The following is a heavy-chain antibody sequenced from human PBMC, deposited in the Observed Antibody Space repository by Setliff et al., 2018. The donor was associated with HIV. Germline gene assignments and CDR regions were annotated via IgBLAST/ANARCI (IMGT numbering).Heavy chain of an antibody. CDR3: ARHSDFWSEDAFDI. V-gene: IGHV4-61*02. Sequence: PSETLSLTCTVSAGSISSGSYYWSWIRQPAGKGLEWIGRIYTSGSTNYNPSLKSRVTISVDTSKNHFSMKLSSVTAADTAVYYCARHSDFWSEDAFDIWGQGTMVTVSS. D-gene: IGHD3-3*01. CDR2: IYTSGST. J-gene: IGHJ3*02. CDR1: AGSISSGSYY.